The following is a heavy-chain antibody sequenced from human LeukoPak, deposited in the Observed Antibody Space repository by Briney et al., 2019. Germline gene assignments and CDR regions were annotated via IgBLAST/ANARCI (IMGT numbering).Heavy chain of an antibody. V-gene: IGHV1-18*01. CDR1: GHTFTSYG. Sequence: VASVKVSCKASGHTFTSYGISWVRQAPGQGLEWMGWISAYNGTTNYAQKLQGRVTMTTDTSTSTAYMELRSLRSDDTAVYYCARDPRIAAAALFDYWGQGTLVTVSS. CDR3: ARDPRIAAAALFDY. D-gene: IGHD6-13*01. CDR2: ISAYNGTT. J-gene: IGHJ4*02.